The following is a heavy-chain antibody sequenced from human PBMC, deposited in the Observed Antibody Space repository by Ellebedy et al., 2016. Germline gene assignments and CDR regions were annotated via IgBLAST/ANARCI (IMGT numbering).Heavy chain of an antibody. D-gene: IGHD3-10*01. V-gene: IGHV1-46*01. Sequence: ASVKVSCKASGYTFTSYYMHWVRQAPGQGLEWMGIINPSGGSTSYAQKFQGRVTITADKSTSTAYMELSSLRSEDTAVYYCAREDERGVRGVYYYGMDVWGQGTTVTVSS. CDR1: GYTFTSYY. J-gene: IGHJ6*02. CDR3: AREDERGVRGVYYYGMDV. CDR2: INPSGGST.